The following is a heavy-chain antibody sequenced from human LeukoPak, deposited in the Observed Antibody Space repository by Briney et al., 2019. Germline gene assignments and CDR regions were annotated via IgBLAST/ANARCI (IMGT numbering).Heavy chain of an antibody. CDR1: GGSIDTYY. CDR3: AKLGSPRAY. J-gene: IGHJ4*02. Sequence: PSETLSLTCTVSGGSIDTYYWSWIRQPPGKALEWIGYIYYFGSTDYDPSLKSRVTISVDTSKNQFSLSLRSVTAADTAVYYCAKLGSPRAYWGQGILVRVSS. D-gene: IGHD7-27*01. V-gene: IGHV4-59*01. CDR2: IYYFGST.